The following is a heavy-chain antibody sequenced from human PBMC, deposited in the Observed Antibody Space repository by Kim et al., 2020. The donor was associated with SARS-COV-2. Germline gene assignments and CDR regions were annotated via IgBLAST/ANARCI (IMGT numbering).Heavy chain of an antibody. CDR3: ARLMIVAGLQFPGLGAFDI. J-gene: IGHJ3*02. D-gene: IGHD5-12*01. Sequence: GGSLRLSCAASGFTVSSNYMSWVRQAPGKGLEWVSVIYSGGSTYYADSVKGRFTISRDNSKNTLYLQMNSLRAEDTAVYYCARLMIVAGLQFPGLGAFDIWGQGTMVTVSS. V-gene: IGHV3-53*01. CDR2: IYSGGST. CDR1: GFTVSSNY.